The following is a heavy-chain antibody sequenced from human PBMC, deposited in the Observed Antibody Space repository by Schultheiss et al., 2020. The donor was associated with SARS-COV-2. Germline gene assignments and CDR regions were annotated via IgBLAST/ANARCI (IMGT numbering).Heavy chain of an antibody. J-gene: IGHJ4*02. Sequence: SQTLSLTCTVSGGSISSYYWSWIRQPPGKGLEWIGYIYYSGSTNYNPSLKSRVTISVDTSKNQFSLKLSSVTAADTAVYYCARHSYGSGSYYNPFYFDYWGQGTLVTVSS. CDR2: IYYSGST. CDR1: GGSISSYY. D-gene: IGHD3-10*01. V-gene: IGHV4-59*01. CDR3: ARHSYGSGSYYNPFYFDY.